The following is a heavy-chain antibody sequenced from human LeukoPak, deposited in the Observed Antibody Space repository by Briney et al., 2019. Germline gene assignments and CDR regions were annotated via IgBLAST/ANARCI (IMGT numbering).Heavy chain of an antibody. V-gene: IGHV1-18*01. CDR3: ASVVGATILDY. CDR2: INAYNDNT. CDR1: GYTFTTYG. Sequence: ASVKVSCKASGYTFTTYGISWVRQAPGQGLEWMGWINAYNDNTNYALKFQDRVTMTTDTSTSTAYMELRSLRSDDTAVYYCASVVGATILDYWGQGTLVTVSS. D-gene: IGHD1-26*01. J-gene: IGHJ4*02.